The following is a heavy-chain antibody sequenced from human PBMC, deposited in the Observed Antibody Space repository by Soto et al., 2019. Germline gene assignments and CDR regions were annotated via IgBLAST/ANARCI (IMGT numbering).Heavy chain of an antibody. J-gene: IGHJ4*02. Sequence: GGSLRLSCAASGFTFSGSAMHWVRQASGKGLEWVGRIRSKANSYATAYAASVKGRFTISRDDSKNTAYLQMNSLKTEDTAVYYCTASVRFLEWLLYYWGQGTLVTVSS. V-gene: IGHV3-73*01. CDR3: TASVRFLEWLLYY. D-gene: IGHD3-3*01. CDR1: GFTFSGSA. CDR2: IRSKANSYAT.